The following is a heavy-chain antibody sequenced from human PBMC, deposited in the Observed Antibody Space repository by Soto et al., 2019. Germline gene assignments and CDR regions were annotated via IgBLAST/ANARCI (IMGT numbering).Heavy chain of an antibody. J-gene: IGHJ5*02. D-gene: IGHD6-19*01. CDR3: VREIIAVVYAIRWFDP. V-gene: IGHV3-74*01. Sequence: EVQLVESGGGLAQPGGSLRLSCAASGFTFSRHWMHWVRQAPGKGPVWVSRINGDGSSEDYADSVKGRFSISRDSVRNMVYLQMNSLRAEDTAVYYCVREIIAVVYAIRWFDPWGQGTLVTVSS. CDR1: GFTFSRHW. CDR2: INGDGSSE.